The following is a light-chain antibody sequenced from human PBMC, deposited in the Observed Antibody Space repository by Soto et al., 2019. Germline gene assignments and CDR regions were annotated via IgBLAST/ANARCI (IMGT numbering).Light chain of an antibody. Sequence: IEMRQSAATRSVYVGERATVACRASQSVSSSLAWYQQKPGQAPRLLIYGASSRAIGFPARFSGSGSGTDSAFLLSRFSDEAFALPIYEEHRSSAGTFGEGTRVDIK. V-gene: IGKV3-15*01. J-gene: IGKJ1*01. CDR3: EEHRSSAGT. CDR2: GAS. CDR1: QSVSSS.